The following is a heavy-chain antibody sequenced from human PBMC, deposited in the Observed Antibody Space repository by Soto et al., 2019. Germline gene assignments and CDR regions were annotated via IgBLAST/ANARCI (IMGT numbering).Heavy chain of an antibody. Sequence: QVQLQESGPGLVKPSETLSLTCTVSGGSISSYYWSWIRQPPGKGLEWIGYIYYSGSTNYNPSLKSRVTISVDTSKNQFSLKLSSVTAADTAVYYCARETDMVRVFDYWGQGTLVTVSS. V-gene: IGHV4-59*01. CDR2: IYYSGST. D-gene: IGHD3-10*01. CDR3: ARETDMVRVFDY. CDR1: GGSISSYY. J-gene: IGHJ4*02.